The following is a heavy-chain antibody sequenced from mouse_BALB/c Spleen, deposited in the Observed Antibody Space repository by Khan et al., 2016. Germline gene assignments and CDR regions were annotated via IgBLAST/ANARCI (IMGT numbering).Heavy chain of an antibody. D-gene: IGHD2-2*01. CDR3: TCSRALYAYFTY. V-gene: IGHV3-2*02. Sequence: EVQLQESGPGLVKPSQSLSLTCTVTGYSITSDYAWNWIRQFPRNKLECLGYISSSGNTIYNPSLKSRISITRDTSKNQFFLQLNSVTTEDTATYYCTCSRALYAYFTYWGQGTLVTVSA. CDR2: ISSSGNT. CDR1: GYSITSDYA. J-gene: IGHJ3*01.